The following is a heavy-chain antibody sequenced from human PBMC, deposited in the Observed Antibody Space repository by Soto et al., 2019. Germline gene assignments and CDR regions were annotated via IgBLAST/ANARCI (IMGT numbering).Heavy chain of an antibody. D-gene: IGHD2-15*01. Sequence: SETLSLTCTVSGGSISSYYWSWIRQPPGKGLEWIGYIYYSGSTNYNPSLKSRVTISVDTSKNQFSLKLSSVTAADTAVYYCARALGCSGGSCYVGNAFDIWGQGTMVTVSS. CDR3: ARALGCSGGSCYVGNAFDI. CDR1: GGSISSYY. J-gene: IGHJ3*02. CDR2: IYYSGST. V-gene: IGHV4-59*01.